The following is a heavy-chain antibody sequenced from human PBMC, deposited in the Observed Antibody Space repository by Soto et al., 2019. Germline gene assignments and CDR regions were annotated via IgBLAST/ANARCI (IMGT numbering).Heavy chain of an antibody. CDR1: GYSFTSYW. J-gene: IGHJ6*02. D-gene: IGHD3-10*01. V-gene: IGHV5-51*01. Sequence: GESLKISCKGSGYSFTSYWIGWVRQMPGKGLEWMGIIYPGDSDTRYSPSFQGQVTISADKSISTAYLQWSSLKASDTAMYYCARQGNWFGEFQLYYYDYGMDVWGQGTTVTVSS. CDR3: ARQGNWFGEFQLYYYDYGMDV. CDR2: IYPGDSDT.